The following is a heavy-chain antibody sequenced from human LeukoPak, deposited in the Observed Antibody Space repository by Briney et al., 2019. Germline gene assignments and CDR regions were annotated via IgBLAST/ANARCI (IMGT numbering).Heavy chain of an antibody. CDR2: INHSGST. D-gene: IGHD3-3*01. CDR3: ARGEPRLRFLEWLFFYFDY. J-gene: IGHJ4*02. Sequence: SETLSLTCAVYGGSFSGYYWSWIRQPPGKGLEWIGEINHSGSTNCNPSLKSRVTISVDTSKNQFSLKLSSVTAADTAVYYCARGEPRLRFLEWLFFYFDYWGQGTLVTVSS. CDR1: GGSFSGYY. V-gene: IGHV4-34*01.